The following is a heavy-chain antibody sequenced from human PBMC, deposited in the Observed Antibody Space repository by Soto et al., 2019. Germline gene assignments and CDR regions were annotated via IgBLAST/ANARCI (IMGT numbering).Heavy chain of an antibody. Sequence: QVQLQESGPGLVKPSQTLSLTCNVSGASISSGDYYWSWIRQPPGKGLGGIGYIYCSESTSYNPSLNSRVNISGDTTNNQFSPRVPSVTTAATAVYYCGIVYIITFGGITGPKDSFDRWGQGKMVTVSS. CDR3: GIVYIITFGGITGPKDSFDR. CDR1: GASISSGDYY. J-gene: IGHJ3*01. V-gene: IGHV4-30-4*01. D-gene: IGHD3-16*01. CDR2: IYCSEST.